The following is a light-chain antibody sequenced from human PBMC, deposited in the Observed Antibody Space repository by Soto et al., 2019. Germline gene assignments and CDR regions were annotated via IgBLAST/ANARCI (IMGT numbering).Light chain of an antibody. J-gene: IGLJ2*01. V-gene: IGLV2-11*01. CDR1: SSNVGAYNY. CDR3: CSYAGSYTLVV. CDR2: DVT. Sequence: QSALTQPRSVSGSPGQSVTISCTGTSSNVGAYNYVSWYQQHPGKAPKLMMYDVTKRPSGIPDRFSGSKSGNTASLTISGLQAEDEADYYCCSYAGSYTLVVFGGGTKVTVL.